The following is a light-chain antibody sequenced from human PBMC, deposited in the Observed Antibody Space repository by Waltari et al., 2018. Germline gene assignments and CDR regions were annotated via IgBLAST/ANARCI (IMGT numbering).Light chain of an antibody. V-gene: IGKV1-9*01. CDR1: QGLSSY. Sequence: DIQLTQSPSFLSASVGDRVTITCRASQGLSSYLAWYQERPGKAPKLLIFAASTSQSGVPSRFSGSCSGIEFTLTISSLQPEYFATYYCQQLDSFPITFGQGTRLEIK. J-gene: IGKJ5*01. CDR2: AAS. CDR3: QQLDSFPIT.